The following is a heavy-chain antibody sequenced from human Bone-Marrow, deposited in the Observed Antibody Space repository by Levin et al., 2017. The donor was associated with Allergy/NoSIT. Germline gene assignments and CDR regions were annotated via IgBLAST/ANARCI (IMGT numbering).Heavy chain of an antibody. CDR1: GFTFSSYW. CDR2: INSDGSST. J-gene: IGHJ5*02. V-gene: IGHV3-74*01. Sequence: GGSLRLSCAASGFTFSSYWMHWVRQAPGKGLVWVSRINSDGSSTSYADSVKGRFTISRDNAKNTLYLQMNSLRAEDTAVYYCARGQGYCSSTSCHNWFDPWGQGTLVTVSS. D-gene: IGHD2-2*01. CDR3: ARGQGYCSSTSCHNWFDP.